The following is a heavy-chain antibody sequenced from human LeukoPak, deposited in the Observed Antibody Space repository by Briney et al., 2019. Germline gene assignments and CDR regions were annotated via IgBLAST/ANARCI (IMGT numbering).Heavy chain of an antibody. CDR1: GFSFSSSA. J-gene: IGHJ5*02. CDR2: ISYDGSNK. CDR3: ARDRASWFDP. Sequence: GRSLRLSCAASGFSFSSSAMHWVRQAPGKGLEWVAVISYDGSNKYYADSVKGRFTISKDSAKNSLYLQMNSLRAEDTAVYYCARDRASWFDPWGQGTLVTVSS. V-gene: IGHV3-30*04. D-gene: IGHD3-10*01.